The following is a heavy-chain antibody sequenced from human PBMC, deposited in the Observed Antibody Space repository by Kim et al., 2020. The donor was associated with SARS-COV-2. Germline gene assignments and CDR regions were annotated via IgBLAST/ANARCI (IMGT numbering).Heavy chain of an antibody. J-gene: IGHJ4*02. CDR1: GFTFSDYW. CDR3: ASLFNTRGGH. D-gene: IGHD2-2*01. V-gene: IGHV3-74*01. CDR2: INSDGSSA. Sequence: GGSLRLSCAVSGFTFSDYWMHWVRQVPGKGLVGVSRINSDGSSATYADFVKGRFTVTRDNAKNTLYLQMNSLRVEDTDIYYCASLFNTRGGHWGQGTLVTVSS.